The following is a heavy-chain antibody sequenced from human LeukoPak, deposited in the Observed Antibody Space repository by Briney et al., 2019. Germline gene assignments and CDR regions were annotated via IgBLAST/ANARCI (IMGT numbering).Heavy chain of an antibody. J-gene: IGHJ4*02. CDR1: GGSASSYY. V-gene: IGHV4-59*02. D-gene: IGHD3-16*01. CDR3: ATGGERSRIIRY. Sequence: PSETLSLTCTVSGGSASSYYWTWIRQPPGKGLEWIGYIYYSGSTNYNPSLKSRVTISVDTSKNQFSLKLSSVTAADTAVYYCATGGERSRIIRYWGQGTLVTVSS. CDR2: IYYSGST.